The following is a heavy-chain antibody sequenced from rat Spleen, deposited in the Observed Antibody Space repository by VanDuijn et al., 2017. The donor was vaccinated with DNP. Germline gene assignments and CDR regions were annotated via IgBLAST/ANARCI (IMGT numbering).Heavy chain of an antibody. D-gene: IGHD5-1*01. CDR3: TTNWYFDY. CDR1: GFTFSDSG. J-gene: IGHJ2*01. V-gene: IGHV5-20*01. CDR2: LTDSGAGS. Sequence: EVQLVESGGGLVQPGRSLKLSCAASGFTFSDSGMAWVRQSPTKGLEWVASLTDSGAGSYYRDSVKGRFTISRDNAKSTLYLQMDSLRSEDTATYYWTTNWYFDYWGQGIMVTVSS.